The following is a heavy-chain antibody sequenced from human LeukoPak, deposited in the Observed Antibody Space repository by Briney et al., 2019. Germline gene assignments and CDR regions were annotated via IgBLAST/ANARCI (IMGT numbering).Heavy chain of an antibody. Sequence: PGASLKISCRGSGYIFNSFWIGWVRQLPGKGLEWMGIIYPGDSDTRYSPSFQGQVAISADKSISTAYLQWSSLKASDSAMYYCARLRTYGDYALNYWGQGTLVTVSS. D-gene: IGHD4-17*01. CDR3: ARLRTYGDYALNY. V-gene: IGHV5-51*01. CDR1: GYIFNSFW. CDR2: IYPGDSDT. J-gene: IGHJ4*02.